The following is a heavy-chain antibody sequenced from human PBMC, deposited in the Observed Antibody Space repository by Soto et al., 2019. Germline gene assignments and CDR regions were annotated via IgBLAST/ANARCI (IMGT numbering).Heavy chain of an antibody. V-gene: IGHV1-2*02. Sequence: ASVKVSCKASGYTFTGYYIHWVRQAPGQGLEWMGGINPNSGASNYAQKFQGRVTMTRDTSISTGYTELSRLRSDDTAVYYCARYCSSTSCQFDPWGQGTLVTVSS. CDR2: INPNSGAS. D-gene: IGHD2-2*01. CDR3: ARYCSSTSCQFDP. J-gene: IGHJ5*02. CDR1: GYTFTGYY.